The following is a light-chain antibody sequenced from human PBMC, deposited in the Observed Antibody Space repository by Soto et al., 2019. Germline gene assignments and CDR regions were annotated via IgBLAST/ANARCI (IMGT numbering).Light chain of an antibody. V-gene: IGLV3-21*02. J-gene: IGLJ2*01. CDR2: DDN. Sequence: SYELTQSPSVSVAPGQTARITCEEDNIGTKSVHWYQQKPGQAPVLVVYDDNDRPSGIPERFSGSNSGTTATLAISRVEAGDEADYYCQVWDSTSDLVVFGGGTQLT. CDR3: QVWDSTSDLVV. CDR1: NIGTKS.